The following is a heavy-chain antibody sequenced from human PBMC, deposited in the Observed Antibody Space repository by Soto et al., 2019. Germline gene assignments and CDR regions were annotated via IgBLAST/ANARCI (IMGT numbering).Heavy chain of an antibody. CDR1: GGSISSGGYY. Sequence: SETLSLTCTVSGGSISSGGYYWSWIRQHPGKGLEWIGYIYYSGSTYYNPSLKSRFTVSRDNAKNTLSLQMNSLRAEDTAVYYCATTLGYCSGGTCPNWFDPWGQGTLVTVSS. CDR2: IYYSGST. J-gene: IGHJ5*02. CDR3: ATTLGYCSGGTCPNWFDP. D-gene: IGHD2-15*01. V-gene: IGHV4-31*08.